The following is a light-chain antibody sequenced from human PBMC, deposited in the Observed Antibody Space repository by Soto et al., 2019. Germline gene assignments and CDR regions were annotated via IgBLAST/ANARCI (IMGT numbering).Light chain of an antibody. CDR1: QSVSSN. Sequence: EIVMTQSTATLSVSPGERATLSCRASQSVSSNLAWYQQKPGQAPRLLIYGAFTRATGIPARFSGSGSGTEFTITISSLQSEDFAVYYCQQYKNWPPLTFGGGTKVEIK. CDR2: GAF. CDR3: QQYKNWPPLT. J-gene: IGKJ4*01. V-gene: IGKV3-15*01.